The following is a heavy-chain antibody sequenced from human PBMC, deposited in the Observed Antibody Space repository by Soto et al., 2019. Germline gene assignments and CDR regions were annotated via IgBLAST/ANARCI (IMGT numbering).Heavy chain of an antibody. V-gene: IGHV4-34*01. Sequence: SETMATTCAVYGGSFSGYYCSWIRQPPGKGLEXIGXXXXSGSXNXXPXPXSLVTISVDTSKNQFSLKLSSVTAADTAVYYCARGISSSWFNWFDPWGQGTLVTPPQ. CDR3: ARGISSSWFNWFDP. D-gene: IGHD6-13*01. CDR1: GGSFSGYY. J-gene: IGHJ5*02. CDR2: XXXSGSX.